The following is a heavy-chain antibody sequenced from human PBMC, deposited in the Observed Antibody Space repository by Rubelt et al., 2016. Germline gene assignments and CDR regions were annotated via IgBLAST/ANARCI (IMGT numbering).Heavy chain of an antibody. D-gene: IGHD3-22*01. CDR2: INTDGST. CDR3: AKSPAYYFDSRGYFEY. CDR1: RYW. Sequence: RYWMHWVRQAPGKGLVWVSRINTDGSTSYADSVKGRFTISRDNGKNTLHLQMNSLRAEDTAVYYCAKSPAYYFDSRGYFEYWGQATLVTVSS. V-gene: IGHV3-74*01. J-gene: IGHJ4*02.